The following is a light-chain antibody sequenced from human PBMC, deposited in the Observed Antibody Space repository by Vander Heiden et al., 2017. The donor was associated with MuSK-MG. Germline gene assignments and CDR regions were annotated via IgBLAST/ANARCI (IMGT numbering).Light chain of an antibody. CDR1: SSNIGAGYD. CDR2: GNS. V-gene: IGLV1-40*01. CDR3: QSYDSSHVV. Sequence: QSVLTQPPSVSGAPGQRVTISCTGSSSNIGAGYDVHWYQQRPETALILLIYGNSNRPSGVPDRFSGSKSATSASLAITGLQAEDEAYYYCQSYDSSHVVFGGGTKLTVL. J-gene: IGLJ2*01.